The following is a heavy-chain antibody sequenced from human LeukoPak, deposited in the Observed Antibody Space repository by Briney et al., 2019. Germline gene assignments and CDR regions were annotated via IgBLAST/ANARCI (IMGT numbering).Heavy chain of an antibody. CDR2: ISYDGSNK. D-gene: IGHD4-11*01. Sequence: PGGSLRLSCAASGFTFSSYGMHWVRQAPGRGLEWVAVISYDGSNKYYADSVKGRFTISRDNSKNTLYLQMNSLRAEDTAVYYCAKAPVTKGGVDYWGQGTLVTVSS. CDR3: AKAPVTKGGVDY. J-gene: IGHJ4*02. CDR1: GFTFSSYG. V-gene: IGHV3-30*18.